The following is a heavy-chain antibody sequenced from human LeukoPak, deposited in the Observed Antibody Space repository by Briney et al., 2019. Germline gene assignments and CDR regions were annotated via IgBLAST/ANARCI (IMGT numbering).Heavy chain of an antibody. Sequence: VQPGESLRLSCAASGFTFTDYWMHWVRQTPGKGLVWVSLITGDGSWATYADSVKGRFTISRDNAKNTLYLQMDSLRAEDTAVYCCARDGVATTPLDGWGQGTLVTVSS. V-gene: IGHV3-74*01. CDR2: ITGDGSWA. CDR3: ARDGVATTPLDG. D-gene: IGHD2-15*01. CDR1: GFTFTDYW. J-gene: IGHJ4*02.